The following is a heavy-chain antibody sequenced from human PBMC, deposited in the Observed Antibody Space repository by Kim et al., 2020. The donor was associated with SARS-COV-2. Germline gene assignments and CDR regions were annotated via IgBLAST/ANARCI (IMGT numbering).Heavy chain of an antibody. CDR3: AKEIYCSGGSCYGLNAFDI. CDR2: ISGSGGSP. V-gene: IGHV3-23*01. Sequence: GGSLRLSCAASGFTFSSYAMSWVRQAPGKGLEWVSAISGSGGSPYYADSVKGRFTISRDNSKNTLYLQMNSLRAEDTAVYYCAKEIYCSGGSCYGLNAFDIWGQGTMVTVSS. D-gene: IGHD2-15*01. CDR1: GFTFSSYA. J-gene: IGHJ3*02.